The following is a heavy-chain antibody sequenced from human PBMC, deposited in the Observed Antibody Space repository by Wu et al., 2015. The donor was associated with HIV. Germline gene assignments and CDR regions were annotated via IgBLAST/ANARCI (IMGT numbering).Heavy chain of an antibody. Sequence: QVELVQSGAEVMRPGASVTVSCKASGYTFINSYIHWVRQAPGQGLEWMGIINPSGGSTDYAQRFQGRVTMTRDTSTSTVYMKLSRLTSEDTAVYFCTRGPDFDYWGQGTLVIVSS. V-gene: IGHV1-46*01. CDR1: GYTFINSY. CDR3: TRGPDFDY. J-gene: IGHJ4*02. CDR2: INPSGGST.